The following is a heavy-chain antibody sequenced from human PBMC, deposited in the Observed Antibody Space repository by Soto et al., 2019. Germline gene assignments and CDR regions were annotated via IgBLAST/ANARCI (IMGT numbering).Heavy chain of an antibody. CDR1: GFTFIAHA. D-gene: IGHD3-10*01. J-gene: IGHJ4*02. CDR3: VKEGKIGVEGFDF. Sequence: PGGSVRLSCATSGFTFIAHAMNWLRQSPGDGIEWVSGIRRDPGNTPYAHFDKGRITITRDNYKNTVYLQMNSLRDEDTGIYYCVKEGKIGVEGFDFWGPGTLGTVSS. CDR2: IRRDPGNT. V-gene: IGHV3-23*01.